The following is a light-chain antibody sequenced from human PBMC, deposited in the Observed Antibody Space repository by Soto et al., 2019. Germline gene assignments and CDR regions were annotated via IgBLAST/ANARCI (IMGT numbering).Light chain of an antibody. Sequence: QLVLTQSPSASASLGASVKLTCTRSSMHGNYTIAGLQQQREKGPRYLMKLTIDGSHSKGDGIPDRFSGSSSGAERYLTIFSLQSEDEADYYCQTWGTGFWVFGGGTKLTVL. V-gene: IGLV4-69*01. CDR3: QTWGTGFWV. CDR2: LTIDGSH. J-gene: IGLJ3*02. CDR1: SMHGNYT.